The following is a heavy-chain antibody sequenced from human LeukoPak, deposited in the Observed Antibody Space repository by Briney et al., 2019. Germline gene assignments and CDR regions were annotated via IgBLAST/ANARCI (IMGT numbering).Heavy chain of an antibody. CDR3: ARGWGYCSGGNCYFTYFDY. V-gene: IGHV4-59*01. D-gene: IGHD2-15*01. Sequence: SETLSLTCTVSGGSISSYYWSWIRQHPGKGLEWIGYIDYRGTTNYNPSLKSRVTISVDPSKSQFSLRLSSVTAADTAVYYCARGWGYCSGGNCYFTYFDYWGQGALVTVSS. J-gene: IGHJ4*02. CDR1: GGSISSYY. CDR2: IDYRGTT.